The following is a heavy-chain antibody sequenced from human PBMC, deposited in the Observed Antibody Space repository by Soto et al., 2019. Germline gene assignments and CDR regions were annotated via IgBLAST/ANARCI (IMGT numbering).Heavy chain of an antibody. J-gene: IGHJ4*02. Sequence: KLKGRVTMTTDTSTSTAYMELRSLRSDDTAMYYCARDHGVRGSYYDYWGQGTLVTVSS. D-gene: IGHD1-26*01. V-gene: IGHV1-18*01. CDR3: ARDHGVRGSYYDY.